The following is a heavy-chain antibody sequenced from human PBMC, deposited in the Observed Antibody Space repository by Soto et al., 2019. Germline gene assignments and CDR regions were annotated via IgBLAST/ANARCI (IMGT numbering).Heavy chain of an antibody. CDR3: ASDLPTNWNFEY. CDR1: GFTFRDYS. J-gene: IGHJ4*02. D-gene: IGHD1-20*01. V-gene: IGHV3-30-3*01. Sequence: QVQLVESGGGVVQPGRSLRLSCAASGFTFRDYSMHWVRQAPGKGLEWVAVITYDGREKFYADSVKGRFTSSRDNSKDTLYLQLNSLRAEDTAVYYCASDLPTNWNFEYWGQGTLVTVSS. CDR2: ITYDGREK.